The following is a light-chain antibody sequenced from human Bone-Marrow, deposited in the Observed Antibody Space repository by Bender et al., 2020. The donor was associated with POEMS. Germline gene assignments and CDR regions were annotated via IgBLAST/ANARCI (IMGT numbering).Light chain of an antibody. J-gene: IGLJ1*01. CDR1: SSDVGGYNY. CDR3: CSYTSSNTRV. CDR2: DVS. Sequence: QSALTQPASVSGSPGQSITISCTGTSSDVGGYNYVSWYQQHPGKAPKLMIYDVSNRPSGVSNRFSASKSGNSASLTISGLQAEDEADYYCCSYTSSNTRVFGSGTKVTVL. V-gene: IGLV2-14*03.